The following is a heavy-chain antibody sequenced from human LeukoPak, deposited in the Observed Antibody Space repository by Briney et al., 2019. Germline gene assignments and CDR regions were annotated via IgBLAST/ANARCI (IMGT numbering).Heavy chain of an antibody. V-gene: IGHV3-11*04. CDR2: ISSSGDTM. J-gene: IGHJ4*02. CDR1: GFSFSDYY. CDR3: ARVMGNYASDY. Sequence: PGGSLRLSCAASGFSFSDYYMSWIRQAPGKGLEWVSYISSSGDTMSYADSVKGRFTISRDNAKNSLYLQMSSLRAEDAAIYYCARVMGNYASDYWGQGALVTVSS. D-gene: IGHD1-7*01.